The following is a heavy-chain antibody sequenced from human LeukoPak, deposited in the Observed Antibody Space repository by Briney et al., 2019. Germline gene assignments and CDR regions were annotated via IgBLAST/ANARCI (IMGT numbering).Heavy chain of an antibody. CDR1: GFTFGDYD. CDR3: ARLYSSGRYANAFDI. J-gene: IGHJ3*02. V-gene: IGHV3-13*01. D-gene: IGHD6-19*01. CDR2: IRSIGDR. Sequence: PVWSLRLSCAASGFTFGDYDMHWVRQATGKGLEWVSAIRSIGDRFYSGSVKGRFTISRENAKNTLYLEMNSLRVGDTAVYYCARLYSSGRYANAFDIWGQGTVVTVSS.